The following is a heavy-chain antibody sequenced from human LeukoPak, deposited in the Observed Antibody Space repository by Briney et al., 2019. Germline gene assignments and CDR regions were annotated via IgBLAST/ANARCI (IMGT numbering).Heavy chain of an antibody. CDR2: IRNDGNKK. Sequence: GGSLRLSCVASGFSFSTSGMHWVRQSPGKGLDWVAFIRNDGNKKNYAESVKGRFTISRDNAKNSLYLQMNSLRAEDTAVYFCARVGALSSSWLLYWGQGTLVTVSS. D-gene: IGHD6-13*01. CDR3: ARVGALSSSWLLY. CDR1: GFSFSTSG. J-gene: IGHJ4*02. V-gene: IGHV3-30*02.